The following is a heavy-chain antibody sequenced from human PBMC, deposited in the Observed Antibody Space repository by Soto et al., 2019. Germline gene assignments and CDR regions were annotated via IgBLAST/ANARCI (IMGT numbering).Heavy chain of an antibody. CDR3: ATRITVFGLLIPPFDP. CDR2: INHTGGT. Sequence: QVHLQQWGAGLLKPSETLSLTCAVYGGSVNGYYWNWIRQPPGKGLEWIGEINHTGGTHYNPSLKSRVTTSVDTDKNQCSLGLSSVTAADTAIYYCATRITVFGLLIPPFDPWGQGTQVTVSS. CDR1: GGSVNGYY. D-gene: IGHD3-3*01. V-gene: IGHV4-34*02. J-gene: IGHJ5*02.